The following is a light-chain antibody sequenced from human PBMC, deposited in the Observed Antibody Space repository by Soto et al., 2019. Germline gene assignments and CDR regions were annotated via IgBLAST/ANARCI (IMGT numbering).Light chain of an antibody. CDR1: QSINNYF. V-gene: IGKV3-20*01. Sequence: EIVLTQSPGTLSLSPGETATLSCRASQSINNYFLAWHQQRPGQAPRLLIFRASQRASGIPDRFRGSGSGTDFTLTITRLEPEDFAVYYSQQYTNAPRTFGQGTKVEIK. J-gene: IGKJ1*01. CDR2: RAS. CDR3: QQYTNAPRT.